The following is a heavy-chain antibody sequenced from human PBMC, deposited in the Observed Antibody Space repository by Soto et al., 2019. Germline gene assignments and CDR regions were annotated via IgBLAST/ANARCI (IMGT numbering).Heavy chain of an antibody. Sequence: QVQLQESGPGLVKPSQTLSLTCTVSGGSISSGDYYWSWIRQPPGKGLEWIGYIYYSGSTYYRPPLKSRVTISVDTSKNQFSLKLSSVTAADTAVYYCARERPDGARLDPWGQGTLVTVSS. CDR3: ARERPDGARLDP. V-gene: IGHV4-30-4*01. CDR1: GGSISSGDYY. CDR2: IYYSGST. D-gene: IGHD6-6*01. J-gene: IGHJ5*02.